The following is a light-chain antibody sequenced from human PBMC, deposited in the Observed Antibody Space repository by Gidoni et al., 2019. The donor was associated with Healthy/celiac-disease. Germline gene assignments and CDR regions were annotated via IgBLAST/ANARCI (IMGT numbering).Light chain of an antibody. J-gene: IGLJ3*02. CDR3: AAWDDSLSGPV. V-gene: IGLV1-47*01. CDR1: SSNIGSNY. CDR2: RNN. Sequence: QSVLTQPPSASGTPGQGGTISCSGSSSNIGSNYVYWYQQLPGTAPKLLIYRNNQRPSGVPDRFSGSKSGTSASLAISGLRSEDEADYYCAAWDDSLSGPVFGGGTKLTV.